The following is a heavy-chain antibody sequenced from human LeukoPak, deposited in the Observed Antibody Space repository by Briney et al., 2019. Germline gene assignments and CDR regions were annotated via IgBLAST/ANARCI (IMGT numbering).Heavy chain of an antibody. J-gene: IGHJ4*02. CDR3: AREDSSGYAIDY. D-gene: IGHD3-22*01. CDR2: INPNSGGT. CDR1: GYTFTGYY. V-gene: IGHV1-2*02. Sequence: ASVKVSCKASGYTFTGYYMHWVRQAPGQGLEWMGWINPNSGGTNYAQKFQGRATMTRDTSISTAYMELSRLRSDDTAVYYCAREDSSGYAIDYWGQGTLVTVSS.